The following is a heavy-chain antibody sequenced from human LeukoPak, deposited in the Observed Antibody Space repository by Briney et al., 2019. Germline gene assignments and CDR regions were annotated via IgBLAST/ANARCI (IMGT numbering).Heavy chain of an antibody. D-gene: IGHD6-13*01. CDR2: IIPIFGTA. Sequence: SVKVSCKASGGTFSSYAISWVRQAPGQGLEWMGGIIPIFGTAQYTQKFKDRVTTTADESTSTAYMELNSLRSEDTAIYYCARAPFVAAGSDYWGQGTLVTVSS. CDR1: GGTFSSYA. V-gene: IGHV1-69*01. J-gene: IGHJ4*02. CDR3: ARAPFVAAGSDY.